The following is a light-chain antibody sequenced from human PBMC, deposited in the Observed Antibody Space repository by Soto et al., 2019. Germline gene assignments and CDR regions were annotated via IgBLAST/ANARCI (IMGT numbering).Light chain of an antibody. J-gene: IGLJ1*01. CDR3: CSYAGSSTSPYV. Sequence: QSVLTQPASVSGSPGHSITISCTGTSSDVGSYNLVSWYQQHPGKAPKLMIYEVSKRPSGVSNRFSGSKSGNTASLTISGLQAEDEADYYCCSYAGSSTSPYVFGTGTKVTVL. V-gene: IGLV2-23*02. CDR2: EVS. CDR1: SSDVGSYNL.